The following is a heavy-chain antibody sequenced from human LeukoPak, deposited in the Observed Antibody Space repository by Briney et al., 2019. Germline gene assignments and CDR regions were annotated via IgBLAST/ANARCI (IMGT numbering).Heavy chain of an antibody. V-gene: IGHV1-2*06. CDR1: GYTFTGYY. D-gene: IGHD3-22*01. CDR3: ARELGSYYDSSGHEYFQH. Sequence: ASVKVSCKASGYTFTGYYMHWVRQAPGRGLEWMGRINPNSGGTNYAQKFQGRVTMTRDTSISTAYMELSRLRSDDTAVYYCARELGSYYDSSGHEYFQHWGQGTLVTVSS. J-gene: IGHJ1*01. CDR2: INPNSGGT.